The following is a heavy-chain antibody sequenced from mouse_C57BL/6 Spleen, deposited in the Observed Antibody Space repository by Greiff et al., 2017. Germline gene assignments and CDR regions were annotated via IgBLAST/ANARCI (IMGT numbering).Heavy chain of an antibody. CDR2: MYPRDGST. CDR3: ARYYGRACFAY. Sequence: VQLQQSGPELVKPGASVTLSCKASGYTFTSYDRNWGKRRPGQGLEWIGGMYPRDGSTKSNEKFKGKATLTVATSSSTAYMELHSLTSEDSAVYFCARYYGRACFAYWGQGTLVTVSA. J-gene: IGHJ3*01. CDR1: GYTFTSYD. V-gene: IGHV1-85*01. D-gene: IGHD1-1*01.